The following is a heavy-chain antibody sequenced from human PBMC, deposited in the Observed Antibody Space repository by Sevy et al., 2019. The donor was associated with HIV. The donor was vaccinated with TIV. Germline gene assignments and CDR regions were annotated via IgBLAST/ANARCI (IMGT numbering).Heavy chain of an antibody. CDR2: ISTYNGNT. Sequence: ASVKVSYKASGYTFTSYGITWVRQAPGQGLEWMGWISTYNGNTNYAQKVHDRVTVTTDTSTSTAYMELRSLRSDDTAVYYCARVIGRGLLWFGELPYYYMDVWGKGTTVTVSS. CDR1: GYTFTSYG. V-gene: IGHV1-18*01. CDR3: ARVIGRGLLWFGELPYYYMDV. D-gene: IGHD3-10*01. J-gene: IGHJ6*03.